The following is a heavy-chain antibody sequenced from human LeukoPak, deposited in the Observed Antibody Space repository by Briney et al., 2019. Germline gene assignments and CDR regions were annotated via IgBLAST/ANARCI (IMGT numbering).Heavy chain of an antibody. J-gene: IGHJ4*02. CDR3: ARGHMAAAGRRGYYFDY. CDR2: IYTSGST. D-gene: IGHD6-13*01. Sequence: TSETLSLTCTVSGGSISSYYWSWIRQPAGKGLEWIGRIYTSGSTNYNPSLKSRVTMSVDTSKNQFSLKLSSVTAADTAVYYCARGHMAAAGRRGYYFDYWGQGTLVTVSS. V-gene: IGHV4-4*07. CDR1: GGSISSYY.